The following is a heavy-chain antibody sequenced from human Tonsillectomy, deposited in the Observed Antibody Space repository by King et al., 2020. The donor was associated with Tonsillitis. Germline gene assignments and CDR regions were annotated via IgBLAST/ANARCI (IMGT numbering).Heavy chain of an antibody. Sequence: QLQESGPGLVKPSETLSLTCTVSGGSISSYYWSWIRQPPGKGLEWIGYIYYTGSTNYNPSLESRVTISLDKSKNQFSLKLSSVTAADTAVYYCESSPNWRLPDAFDVWGQGTMVTVSS. CDR3: ESSPNWRLPDAFDV. D-gene: IGHD1-1*01. CDR1: GGSISSYY. J-gene: IGHJ3*01. V-gene: IGHV4-59*01. CDR2: IYYTGST.